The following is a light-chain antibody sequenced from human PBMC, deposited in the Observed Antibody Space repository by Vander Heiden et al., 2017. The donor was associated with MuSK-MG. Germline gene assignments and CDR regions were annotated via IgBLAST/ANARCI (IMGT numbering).Light chain of an antibody. CDR1: SRHVEGYNY. CDR3: SSYTSSSTRV. V-gene: IGLV2-14*03. CDR2: DVS. Sequence: QSALTQPACVSGSPGQSITIYCTGPSRHVEGYNYVSWYQQHPGKAPKLMIYDVSNRPSVVSNRFSGSKSGNTASLTISGLQAEDEADYYCSSYTSSSTRVFGGGTKLTVL. J-gene: IGLJ3*02.